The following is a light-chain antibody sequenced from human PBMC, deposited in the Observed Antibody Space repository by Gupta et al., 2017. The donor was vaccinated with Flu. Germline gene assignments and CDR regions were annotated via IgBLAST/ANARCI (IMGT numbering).Light chain of an antibody. J-gene: IGLJ2*01. CDR2: KDT. V-gene: IGLV3-25*03. CDR1: ALPKQY. CDR3: QVADSTGTL. Sequence: SPGQTARITCSGDALPKQYAYWYQQKPGQAPVMVIYKDTERPAGIPERFSGSSSGTTVTLIISGVQAEDEADYYCQVADSTGTLFGGGTKLTVL.